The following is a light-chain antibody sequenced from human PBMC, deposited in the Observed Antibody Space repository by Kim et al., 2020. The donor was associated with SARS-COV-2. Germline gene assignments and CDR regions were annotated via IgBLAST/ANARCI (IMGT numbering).Light chain of an antibody. CDR3: QQYNNWPGT. CDR2: GAS. J-gene: IGKJ1*01. CDR1: QNVNKN. Sequence: EIVMTQSPATLSVSPGERATLSCRASQNVNKNLSWYQQEPGQPPRLLIYGASTRATGVPVRFSGGGSGRVFTLTISSLQSEDFALYYCQQYNNWPGTFGQGTKVDIK. V-gene: IGKV3-15*01.